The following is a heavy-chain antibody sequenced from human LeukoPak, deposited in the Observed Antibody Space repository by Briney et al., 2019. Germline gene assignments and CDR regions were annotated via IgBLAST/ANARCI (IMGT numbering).Heavy chain of an antibody. Sequence: GGSLRLSCAASGLTFSRYWLTWVRQAPGKGLEWVANIKQDGSEKHYVDSVKGRFTISRDNAKNSLYLQMNSLRAEDTAVYYCARRDCSSTSCFYSGRYFDYWGQGTLVTVSS. CDR2: IKQDGSEK. CDR3: ARRDCSSTSCFYSGRYFDY. D-gene: IGHD2-2*01. CDR1: GLTFSRYW. V-gene: IGHV3-7*03. J-gene: IGHJ4*02.